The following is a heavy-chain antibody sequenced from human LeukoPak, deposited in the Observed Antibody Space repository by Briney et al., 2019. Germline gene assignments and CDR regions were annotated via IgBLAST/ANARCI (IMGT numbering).Heavy chain of an antibody. CDR2: ISGSGGST. V-gene: IGHV3-23*01. D-gene: IGHD6-19*01. J-gene: IGHJ5*02. Sequence: PGGSLRLSCAASGFTFSSYAMSWVRQAPGKGLEWVSAISGSGGSTCYADSVKGRFTISRDNSKNTLYLQMNSLRAEDTAVYYCAKDLEPQWLEGSGLFDPWGQGTLVTVSS. CDR1: GFTFSSYA. CDR3: AKDLEPQWLEGSGLFDP.